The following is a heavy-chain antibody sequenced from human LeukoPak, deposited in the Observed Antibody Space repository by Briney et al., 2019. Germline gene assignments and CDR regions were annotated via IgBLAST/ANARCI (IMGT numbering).Heavy chain of an antibody. CDR2: IYDSGST. V-gene: IGHV4-4*02. D-gene: IGHD2-2*01. J-gene: IGHJ6*02. CDR3: ARVGSTSFYYYYGMDV. CDR1: GGAISSSNW. Sequence: SETLSLTCAVSGGAISSSNWWSWARQPPGKGLGWIGEIYDSGSTNYNPSLKSRVSISVDKSKNQFSLKLSSVTAADTAVYYCARVGSTSFYYYYGMDVWGQGTTVTVSS.